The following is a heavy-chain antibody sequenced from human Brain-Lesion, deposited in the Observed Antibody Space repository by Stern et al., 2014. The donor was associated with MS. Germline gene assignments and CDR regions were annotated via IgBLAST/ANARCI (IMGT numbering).Heavy chain of an antibody. CDR3: ATYYYDSTGYNDF. J-gene: IGHJ4*02. CDR2: INPKSGGP. CDR1: GYTFTGYY. V-gene: IGHV1-2*04. Sequence: PGASVKVSCKASGYTFTGYYMHWVRQAPGQGLEWMGWINPKSGGPNYAQKFQGWVTMTRDTSINTAYMELSRLRSDDTAVYYCATYYYDSTGYNDFWGQGTLVTGSS. D-gene: IGHD3-22*01.